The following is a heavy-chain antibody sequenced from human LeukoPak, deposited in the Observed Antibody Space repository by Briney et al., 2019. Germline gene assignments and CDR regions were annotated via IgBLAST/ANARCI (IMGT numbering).Heavy chain of an antibody. V-gene: IGHV3-11*04. D-gene: IGHD3-22*01. CDR2: ISSSGSTI. CDR3: ARAKYYYDSSGYF. Sequence: GGSLRLSCAASGFTFSDYYMSWIRQAPGKGLVWVSYISSSGSTIYYADSVKGRFTISRDNAKNSLYLQMNSLRAEDTAVYYCARAKYYYDSSGYFWGQGTLVTVSS. CDR1: GFTFSDYY. J-gene: IGHJ4*02.